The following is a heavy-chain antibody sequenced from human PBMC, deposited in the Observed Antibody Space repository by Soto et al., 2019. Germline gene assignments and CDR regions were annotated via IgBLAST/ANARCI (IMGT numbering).Heavy chain of an antibody. J-gene: IGHJ4*02. D-gene: IGHD6-13*01. Sequence: SQTLSLTCAISGDSVSSNSAAWNWIRQSPSRVLELLGRTYYRSKWYSDYAVSVKSRITINPDISKNQFSLQLNSVTPEDTAVYYCTQAAGYISTWFFDSWAQGTLVTVSS. V-gene: IGHV6-1*01. CDR2: TYYRSKWYS. CDR3: TQAAGYISTWFFDS. CDR1: GDSVSSNSAA.